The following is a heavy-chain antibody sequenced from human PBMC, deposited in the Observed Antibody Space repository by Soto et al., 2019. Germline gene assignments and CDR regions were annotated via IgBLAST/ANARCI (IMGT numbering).Heavy chain of an antibody. CDR2: INHSGST. V-gene: IGHV4-34*01. Sequence: SETLSLTCAVYGGSFSGYYWSWIRQPPGKGLEWIGEINHSGSTNYNPSLKSRVTISVDTSKNQFSLKLSSVTAADTAVYYCARGGKLRYYSYYYYYGMDVWGQGTTVTVSS. CDR3: ARGGKLRYYSYYYYYGMDV. CDR1: GGSFSGYY. J-gene: IGHJ6*02. D-gene: IGHD3-9*01.